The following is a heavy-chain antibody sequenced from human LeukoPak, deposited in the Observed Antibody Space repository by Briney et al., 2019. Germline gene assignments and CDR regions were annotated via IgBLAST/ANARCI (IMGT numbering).Heavy chain of an antibody. J-gene: IGHJ6*03. CDR1: GYSISTGFY. Sequence: SETLSLTCTVSGYSISTGFYWGWIRQPPGKGLEWIGSIYHTWNTYYNPSLKSRVSMSVDTSKNQFSLKLSSVTAADTAVYYCAQSGDYYYYYMDVWGKGTTVTVSS. CDR3: AQSGDYYYYYMDV. D-gene: IGHD2-15*01. CDR2: IYHTWNT. V-gene: IGHV4-38-2*02.